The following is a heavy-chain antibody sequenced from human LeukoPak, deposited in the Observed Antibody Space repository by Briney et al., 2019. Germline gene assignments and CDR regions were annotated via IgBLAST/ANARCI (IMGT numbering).Heavy chain of an antibody. V-gene: IGHV3-48*01. CDR3: ARDRYYDSSGADV. CDR1: GFTFSSYS. J-gene: IGHJ6*04. CDR2: ISSSSSTI. D-gene: IGHD3-22*01. Sequence: PGGSLRLSCAASGFTFSSYSMNWVRQAPGKGLEWVSYISSSSSTIYYADSVKGRFTISRDNAKNSLYLQMNSLRAEDTAVYYCARDRYYDSSGADVWGKGTTVTVSS.